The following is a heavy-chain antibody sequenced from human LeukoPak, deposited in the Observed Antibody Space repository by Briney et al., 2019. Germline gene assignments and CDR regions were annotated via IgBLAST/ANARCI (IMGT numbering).Heavy chain of an antibody. CDR1: GGTFSSYA. V-gene: IGHV1-69*05. D-gene: IGHD1-26*01. Sequence: GSSVKVSCKASGGTFSSYAISWVRQAPGQGLEWMGGIIPIFGTANYAQKLQGRVTMTTDTSTSTAYMELRSLRSDDTAVYYCARDGAYSGSPPRYWYFDLWGRGTLVTVSS. CDR3: ARDGAYSGSPPRYWYFDL. J-gene: IGHJ2*01. CDR2: IIPIFGTA.